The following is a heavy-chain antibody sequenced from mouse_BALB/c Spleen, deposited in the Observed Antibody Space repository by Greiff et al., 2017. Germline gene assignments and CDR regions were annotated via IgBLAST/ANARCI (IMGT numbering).Heavy chain of an antibody. V-gene: IGHV5-12-1*01. CDR3: ASSRDRYFDV. CDR1: GFAFSSYD. J-gene: IGHJ1*01. CDR2: ISSGGGST. D-gene: IGHD2-13*01. Sequence: DVQLVESGGGLVKPGGSLKLSCAASGFAFSSYDMSWVRQTPEKRLEWVAYISSGGGSTYYPDTVKGRFTISRDNAKNTLYLQMSSLKSEDTAMYYCASSRDRYFDVWGAGTTVTVSS.